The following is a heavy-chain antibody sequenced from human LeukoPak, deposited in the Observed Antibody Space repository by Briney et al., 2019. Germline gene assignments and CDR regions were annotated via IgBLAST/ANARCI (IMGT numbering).Heavy chain of an antibody. J-gene: IGHJ4*02. D-gene: IGHD3-9*01. V-gene: IGHV4-59*08. Sequence: PSESLSLTFTVAGGSISGYYWSCVRHPPLKGLEWIGYIYSSGITRYSPSLKSRLTISVDTSKNQFSLRLSSVTAADTALYYCARLATDSDILTGSDYWGQGTLVTVSS. CDR3: ARLATDSDILTGSDY. CDR2: IYSSGIT. CDR1: GGSISGYY.